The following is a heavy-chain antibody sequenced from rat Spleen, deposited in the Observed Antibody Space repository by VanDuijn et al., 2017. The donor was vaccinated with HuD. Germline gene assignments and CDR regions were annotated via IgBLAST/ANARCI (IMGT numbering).Heavy chain of an antibody. D-gene: IGHD1-11*01. CDR1: GFTFSDYN. V-gene: IGHV5-7*01. CDR2: ISYDGSST. Sequence: EVQLVESGGGLVQPGRSLKLSCAASGFTFSDYNMAWVRQAPKKGLEWVATISYDGSSTYYRDSVKGRFTISRDNAKSTLYLQMDSLRSEDTATYYCARRVYGDYWGQGVMVTVSS. CDR3: ARRVYGDY. J-gene: IGHJ2*01.